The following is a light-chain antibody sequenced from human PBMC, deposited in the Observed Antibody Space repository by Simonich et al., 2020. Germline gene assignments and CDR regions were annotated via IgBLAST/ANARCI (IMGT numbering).Light chain of an antibody. CDR3: QSYDSSNVV. Sequence: NFMLTQPHSVSESPGKTVTISCTRSSGSIASNYVQGYQQRPGSAPTTVIYEDNQITSGVPDRFSGSIDSSSNSASLTISGLKTEDEADYYCQSYDSSNVVFGGGTKLTVL. CDR1: SGSIASNY. CDR2: EDN. V-gene: IGLV6-57*03. J-gene: IGLJ2*01.